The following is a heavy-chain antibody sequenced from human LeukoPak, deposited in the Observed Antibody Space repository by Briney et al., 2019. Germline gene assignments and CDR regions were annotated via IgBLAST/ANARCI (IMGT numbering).Heavy chain of an antibody. J-gene: IGHJ4*02. CDR2: ISYDGSNK. CDR3: ARTTYYYDSSGLFDY. V-gene: IGHV3-30-3*01. Sequence: GRSLRLSCAASGFTFSSYAMHWVRQAPGKGLEWVAVISYDGSNKYCADSVKGRFTISRDNSKNTLYLQMNSLRAEDTAVYYCARTTYYYDSSGLFDYWGQGTLVTVSS. D-gene: IGHD3-22*01. CDR1: GFTFSSYA.